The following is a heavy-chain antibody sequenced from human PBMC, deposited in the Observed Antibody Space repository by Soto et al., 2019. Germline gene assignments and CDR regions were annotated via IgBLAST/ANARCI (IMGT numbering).Heavy chain of an antibody. Sequence: QLQLQASGPGLVKPSETLSLTCTVSGGSISSSSYYWGWIRQPPGKGLEWIGSIYYSGSTYYNPSLKSRVTISVDTSKNQFSLKLSSVTAADTAVYYCASAGYSSGWYVFQHWGQGTLVTVSS. CDR3: ASAGYSSGWYVFQH. CDR2: IYYSGST. D-gene: IGHD6-19*01. V-gene: IGHV4-39*01. J-gene: IGHJ1*01. CDR1: GGSISSSSYY.